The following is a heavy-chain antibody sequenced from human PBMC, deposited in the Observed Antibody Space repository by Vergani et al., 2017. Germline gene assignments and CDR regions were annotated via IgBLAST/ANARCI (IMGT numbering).Heavy chain of an antibody. CDR1: GGSISSYY. J-gene: IGHJ6*02. V-gene: IGHV4-59*01. D-gene: IGHD6-13*01. CDR2: IYYSGST. CDR3: ARERISRAAVGIYYYYGMDV. Sequence: QVQLQESGPGLVKPSETLSLTCTVSGGSISSYYWSWIRQPPGKGLEWIGYIYYSGSTNYNPSLKSRVTISVDTSKNQFSLKLSSVTAADTAVYYCARERISRAAVGIYYYYGMDVWGQGTTVTVSS.